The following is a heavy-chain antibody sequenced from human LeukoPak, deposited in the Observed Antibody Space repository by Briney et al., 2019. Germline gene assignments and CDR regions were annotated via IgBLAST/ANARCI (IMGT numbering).Heavy chain of an antibody. CDR2: ISSSSSYI. J-gene: IGHJ6*01. CDR3: ARDYGYSSGWYRYYYYGMDV. CDR1: GFTFSSYS. D-gene: IGHD6-19*01. V-gene: IGHV3-21*01. Sequence: GGSLRLSCAASGFTFSSYSMNWVRQAPGKGLEWVSSISSSSSYIYYADSVKGRFTISRDNAKNSLYLQMNSLRAEDTAVYYCARDYGYSSGWYRYYYYGMDVWGQGTTVTVSS.